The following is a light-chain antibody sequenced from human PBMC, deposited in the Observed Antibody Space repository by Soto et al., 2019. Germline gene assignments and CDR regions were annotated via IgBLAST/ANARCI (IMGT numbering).Light chain of an antibody. CDR1: QSIKNY. Sequence: IQMPQSHSSLSAAIGDRVTITCLASQSIKNYLNWYQHKPGAAPKLLIFGASNLESGVPSRFSGSGSGTEFTLSISSLQPEDFATYYCQQGYSTTPITFGQGTRLEIK. J-gene: IGKJ5*01. CDR2: GAS. V-gene: IGKV1-39*01. CDR3: QQGYSTTPIT.